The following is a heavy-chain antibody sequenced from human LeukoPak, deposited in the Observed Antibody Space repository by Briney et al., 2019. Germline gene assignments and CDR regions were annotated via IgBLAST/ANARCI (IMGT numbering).Heavy chain of an antibody. J-gene: IGHJ5*02. CDR2: INPNSGGT. Sequence: ASVKVSCKASGYTFTGYYMHWVRQAPGQGLEWMGWINPNSGGTNYAQKFQGRVTMTRDTSISTAYMELCRLRSDDTAVYYCARNRAVSRNWFDPWGRGTLVTVSS. D-gene: IGHD1-14*01. V-gene: IGHV1-2*02. CDR3: ARNRAVSRNWFDP. CDR1: GYTFTGYY.